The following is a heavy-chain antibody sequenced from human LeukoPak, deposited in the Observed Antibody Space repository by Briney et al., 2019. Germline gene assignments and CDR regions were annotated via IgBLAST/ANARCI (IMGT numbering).Heavy chain of an antibody. CDR1: GFTFSSYD. CDR2: ITSTGRHI. J-gene: IGHJ3*02. Sequence: GGSLRLSCAASGFTFSSYDMHWVRQAPGKGLEWVSSITSTGRHIYYADSVKGRFTISRDNGKSSLFLQMNSLRAEDTAVYYCARVRSVGGNPHAFDIWGQGTMVTVSS. V-gene: IGHV3-21*01. CDR3: ARVRSVGGNPHAFDI. D-gene: IGHD4-23*01.